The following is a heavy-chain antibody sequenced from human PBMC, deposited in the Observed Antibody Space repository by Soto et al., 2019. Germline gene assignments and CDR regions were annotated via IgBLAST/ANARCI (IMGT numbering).Heavy chain of an antibody. Sequence: SETLSLTRTFSGGSISSYYGSWIRQPPGKGLEWIGYIYYSGSTNYNPSLKSRVTISVDTSKNQFSLKLSSVTAADTAVYYCARVVGQQLVRGYYYYYGMDVWGQGTTVTVSS. CDR1: GGSISSYY. J-gene: IGHJ6*02. CDR2: IYYSGST. D-gene: IGHD6-13*01. V-gene: IGHV4-59*01. CDR3: ARVVGQQLVRGYYYYYGMDV.